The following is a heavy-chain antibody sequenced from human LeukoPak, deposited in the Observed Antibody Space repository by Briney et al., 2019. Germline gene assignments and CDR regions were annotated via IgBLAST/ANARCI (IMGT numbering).Heavy chain of an antibody. Sequence: GASVKVSCKASGYTFTSYGISWVRQAPGQGLEWMGWISAYNGNTNYAQKLQGRVTMTTDTSTSTAYMELRSLRSDDTAVYYCASIGYSYGPGGYWFDPWGQGTLVTVSS. CDR3: ASIGYSYGPGGYWFDP. J-gene: IGHJ5*02. CDR1: GYTFTSYG. V-gene: IGHV1-18*01. CDR2: ISAYNGNT. D-gene: IGHD5-18*01.